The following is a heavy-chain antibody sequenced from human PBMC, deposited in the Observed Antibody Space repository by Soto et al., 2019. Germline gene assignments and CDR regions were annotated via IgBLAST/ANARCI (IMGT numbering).Heavy chain of an antibody. Sequence: GASVKVSCKASGYTFTRSGISWVRQAPGQGLEWMGWISAYNGNTGYAQKFQDRVTMTRSTSISTAYMELSSLTSEDTAVYYCTGGPPNWGFDSWGQGTPVTVSS. V-gene: IGHV1-8*01. J-gene: IGHJ5*01. D-gene: IGHD7-27*01. CDR1: GYTFTRSG. CDR2: ISAYNGNT. CDR3: TGGPPNWGFDS.